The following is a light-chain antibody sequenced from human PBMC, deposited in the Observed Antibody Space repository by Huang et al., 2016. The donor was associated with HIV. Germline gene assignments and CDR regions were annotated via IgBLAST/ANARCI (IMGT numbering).Light chain of an antibody. CDR1: QSLDKGF. V-gene: IGKV3-20*01. Sequence: ELVLTQSPGTLSSSPGGAAVIACRASQSLDKGFLAWYRQKPGQAPELLIFDASKRPSDIPDRFGGRGSGTDFSLTISGLDPEDFAFYFCHHYGATPWAFGRGTRVEMK. J-gene: IGKJ1*01. CDR2: DAS. CDR3: HHYGATPWA.